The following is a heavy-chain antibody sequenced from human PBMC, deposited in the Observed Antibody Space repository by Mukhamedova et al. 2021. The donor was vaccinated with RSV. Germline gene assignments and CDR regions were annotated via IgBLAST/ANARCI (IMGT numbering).Heavy chain of an antibody. CDR2: ISGSDGRT. CDR3: AKANFIGTSKXXXY. D-gene: IGHD1-26*01. Sequence: QSTWEGLEWVSAISGSDGRTYYADSVXGRFTISRDNSKNTLSLQMNSLRAEDTAVYYCAKANFIGTSKXXXYLGHGTLVTSSP. J-gene: IGHJ4*01. V-gene: IGHV3-23*01.